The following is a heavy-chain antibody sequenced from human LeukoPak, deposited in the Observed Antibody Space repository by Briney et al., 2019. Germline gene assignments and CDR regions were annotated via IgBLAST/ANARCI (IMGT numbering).Heavy chain of an antibody. CDR2: TRNKANSYTT. D-gene: IGHD4-17*01. CDR3: ARARTIWGDYEYYFDY. J-gene: IGHJ4*02. Sequence: GGSLRLSCAASGFTFSDHYMDWVRQAPGKGLEWVGRTRNKANSYTTQYAASVKGRVTISRDDSKNSLYLQMNSLKTEDTAVYYCARARTIWGDYEYYFDYWGQGTLVTVSS. CDR1: GFTFSDHY. V-gene: IGHV3-72*01.